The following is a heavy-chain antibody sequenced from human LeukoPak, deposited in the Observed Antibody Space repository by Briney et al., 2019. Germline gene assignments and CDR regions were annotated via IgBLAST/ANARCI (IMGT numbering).Heavy chain of an antibody. CDR1: GGSISSSSYY. Sequence: SETLSLTCTVSGGSISSSSYYWGWIRQPPGKGLEWIGSIYYSGSTYYNPFLKSRVTISVDTSKNQFSLKLSSVTAADTAVYYCARELLERGLYWGQGTLVTVSS. D-gene: IGHD1-1*01. J-gene: IGHJ4*02. CDR3: ARELLERGLY. CDR2: IYYSGST. V-gene: IGHV4-39*02.